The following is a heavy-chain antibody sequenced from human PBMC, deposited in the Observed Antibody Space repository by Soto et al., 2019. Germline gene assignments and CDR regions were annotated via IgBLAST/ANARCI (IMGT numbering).Heavy chain of an antibody. CDR3: ARRGSDYYGSGSYYIPYYYGMDV. CDR2: IIPIFGTA. V-gene: IGHV1-69*13. J-gene: IGHJ6*02. D-gene: IGHD3-10*01. Sequence: ASVKVSCKASGGTFSSYAISWVRQAPGQGLEWMGGIIPIFGTANYAQKFQGRVTITADESTSTAYMELSSLRSEDTAVYYCARRGSDYYGSGSYYIPYYYGMDVRGQGTTVTVSS. CDR1: GGTFSSYA.